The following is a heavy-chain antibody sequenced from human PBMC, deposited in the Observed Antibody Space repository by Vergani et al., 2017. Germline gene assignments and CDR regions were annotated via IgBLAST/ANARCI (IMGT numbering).Heavy chain of an antibody. D-gene: IGHD7-27*01. J-gene: IGHJ4*02. Sequence: QVTLNESGPALVKPTQTLTLTCTFSGFSLSTSGMRVSWIRQPPGKALEWLARIDWDDDKFYSTSLKTRLTISKDTSKNQVVLTMTNMDPVDTATYYCARSSNWGSTGFDYGGQGTLVTVSS. CDR2: IDWDDDK. V-gene: IGHV2-70*04. CDR3: ARSSNWGSTGFDY. CDR1: GFSLSTSGMR.